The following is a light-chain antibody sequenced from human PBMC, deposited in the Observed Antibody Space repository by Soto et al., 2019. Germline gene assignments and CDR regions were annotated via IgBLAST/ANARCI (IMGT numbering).Light chain of an antibody. CDR1: QSISNW. Sequence: DIQMTQSPSTLSASVGDRVIITCRASQSISNWLAWYQQKPGKAPKLLIYKASRLESGVPSRFGGSVSGTEFTLTISSLQPEDFATYYCLQSNSYWTFGQGTKVDIK. V-gene: IGKV1-5*03. CDR2: KAS. J-gene: IGKJ1*01. CDR3: LQSNSYWT.